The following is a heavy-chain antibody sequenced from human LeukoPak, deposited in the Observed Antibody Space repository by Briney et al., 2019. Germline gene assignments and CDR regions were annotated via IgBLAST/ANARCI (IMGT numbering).Heavy chain of an antibody. Sequence: SETLSLTCTVSGYSISSGYYWGWIRQPPGKGLEWIGYIYYSGSTNYNPSLKSRVTISVDTSKNQFSLKLSSVTAADTAVYYCATELYYYDSSGYPDAFDIWGQGTMVTVSS. CDR1: GYSISSGYY. CDR2: IYYSGST. J-gene: IGHJ3*02. D-gene: IGHD3-22*01. CDR3: ATELYYYDSSGYPDAFDI. V-gene: IGHV4-38-2*02.